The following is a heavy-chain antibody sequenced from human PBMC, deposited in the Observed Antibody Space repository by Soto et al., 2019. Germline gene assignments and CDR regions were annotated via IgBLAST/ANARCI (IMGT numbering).Heavy chain of an antibody. J-gene: IGHJ4*02. Sequence: EVQLVESGGGLVQPGGSLRLSCAASGFTFDDYAMHWVRQAPGKGLEWVSLISWDGGSTYYADSVKGRFTISRDNSKNSLYLQMNSLRAEDTALYYCAKDQVGGSSGYQFDYWGQGTLVTVSS. D-gene: IGHD3-22*01. V-gene: IGHV3-43D*04. CDR2: ISWDGGST. CDR3: AKDQVGGSSGYQFDY. CDR1: GFTFDDYA.